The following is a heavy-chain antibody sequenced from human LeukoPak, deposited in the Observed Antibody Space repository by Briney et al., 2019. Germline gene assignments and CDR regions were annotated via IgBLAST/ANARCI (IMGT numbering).Heavy chain of an antibody. Sequence: GGSLRLSCAASGFTFDDCAMYWVRQAPGKGLEWVSLISGNGRSTYYADFVKGRFTISRDNSKNSLYLQMNGLRTEDTALYYCAKATPPPAPTRYYYYYGMDVWGQGTTVTVSS. V-gene: IGHV3-43*02. J-gene: IGHJ6*02. CDR1: GFTFDDCA. D-gene: IGHD2-2*01. CDR2: ISGNGRST. CDR3: AKATPPPAPTRYYYYYGMDV.